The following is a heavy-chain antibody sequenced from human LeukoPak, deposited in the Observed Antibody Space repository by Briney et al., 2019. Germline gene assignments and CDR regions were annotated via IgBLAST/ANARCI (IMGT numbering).Heavy chain of an antibody. Sequence: AGGSLRLSCAASGFTVSSNYMSWVRQAPGKGLEWVSVIYSGGSTYYADSVKGRFTISRDNSKNTLYLQMNSLRAEDTAVYYCARASYYYDSSGYYYDYWGQGTLVTVSS. J-gene: IGHJ4*02. CDR1: GFTVSSNY. D-gene: IGHD3-22*01. CDR3: ARASYYYDSSGYYYDY. CDR2: IYSGGST. V-gene: IGHV3-53*01.